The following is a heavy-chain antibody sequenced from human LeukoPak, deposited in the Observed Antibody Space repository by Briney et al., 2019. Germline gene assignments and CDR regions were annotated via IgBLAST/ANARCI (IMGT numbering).Heavy chain of an antibody. D-gene: IGHD1-7*01. J-gene: IGHJ4*02. CDR2: INPNSGGT. CDR1: EYTYTGYY. CDR3: ARDGSLELRH. Sequence: ASVRVSCKASEYTYTGYYMHWLRQAPGQGLECMGWINPNSGGTNYAQKFQGRVTMTRHTSISTAHMELSRLRSDDTAVYSCARDGSLELRHWGQETLVTVSS. V-gene: IGHV1-2*02.